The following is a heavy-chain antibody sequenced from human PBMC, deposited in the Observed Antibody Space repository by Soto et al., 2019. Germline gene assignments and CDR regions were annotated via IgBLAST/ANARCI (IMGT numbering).Heavy chain of an antibody. CDR3: ARESEDLTSNFDY. CDR2: ISSTTNYI. CDR1: GFTFTRYS. V-gene: IGHV3-21*01. Sequence: RTGGSLRLSCAASGFTFTRYSMNWVRQAPGKGLEWVSSISSTTNYIYYADSMKGRFTVSRDNAKNSVYLEMNSLSAEDTALYSCARESEDLTSNFDYWGQGTLVTVSS. J-gene: IGHJ4*02.